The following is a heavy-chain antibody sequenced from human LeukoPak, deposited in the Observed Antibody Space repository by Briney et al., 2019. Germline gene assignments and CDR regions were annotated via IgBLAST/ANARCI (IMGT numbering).Heavy chain of an antibody. J-gene: IGHJ4*02. CDR3: VRWADTPFDY. CDR1: GGTFSSYA. D-gene: IGHD5-18*01. CDR2: IIPIFGTA. V-gene: IGHV1-69*13. Sequence: GASVKVSCKASGGTFSSYAISWVRQAPGQGLEWMGGIIPIFGTANYAQKFQGRVTITADESTSTAYMELSSLKSEDTAVYYCVRWADTPFDYWGQGTLVTVSS.